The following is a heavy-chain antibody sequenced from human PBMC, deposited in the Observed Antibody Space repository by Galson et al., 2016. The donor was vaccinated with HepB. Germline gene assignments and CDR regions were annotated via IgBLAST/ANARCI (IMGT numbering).Heavy chain of an antibody. CDR2: IDSDNDK. CDR3: ARTREGVGDRGIREADDAFDV. CDR1: GFSLSTREMC. D-gene: IGHD2-21*02. V-gene: IGHV2-70*01. J-gene: IGHJ3*01. Sequence: PALVKPTQTLTLTCTFSGFSLSTREMCVAWIRQPPGKALEWLALIDSDNDKYYNTSLKTRLTISKDTSKNQVFLTMTNMDPVDTATYYCARTREGVGDRGIREADDAFDVWGRGTMVTVSS.